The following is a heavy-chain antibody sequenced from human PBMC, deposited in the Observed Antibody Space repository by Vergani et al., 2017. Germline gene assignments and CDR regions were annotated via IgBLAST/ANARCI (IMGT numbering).Heavy chain of an antibody. Sequence: QVQLQESGPGLVKPSETLSLTCTVSGYSISSGYYWGWIRQPPGKGLEWIGSIYHSGSTYYNPSLKSRVTISVDTSKNQFSLKLSSVTAADTAVYYCARAYGDTAMPRFDDWSQGTLVTVSS. J-gene: IGHJ4*02. CDR2: IYHSGST. CDR3: ARAYGDTAMPRFDD. V-gene: IGHV4-38-2*02. D-gene: IGHD5-18*01. CDR1: GYSISSGYY.